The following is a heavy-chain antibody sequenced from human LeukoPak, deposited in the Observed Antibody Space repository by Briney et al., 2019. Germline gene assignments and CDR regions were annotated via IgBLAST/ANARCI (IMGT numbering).Heavy chain of an antibody. Sequence: PGESKKISWKGSGSNFSNYWIGGVRQLPGKGGEGMGIIYPGDSVTRYIPSFQGQVTISAGKSISTAYLQCSSLKASDTAMYYCARGGDYYDSSGYYGDYFDYWGQGPLVTASP. CDR1: GSNFSNYW. CDR2: IYPGDSVT. CDR3: ARGGDYYDSSGYYGDYFDY. J-gene: IGHJ4*02. D-gene: IGHD3-22*01. V-gene: IGHV5-51*01.